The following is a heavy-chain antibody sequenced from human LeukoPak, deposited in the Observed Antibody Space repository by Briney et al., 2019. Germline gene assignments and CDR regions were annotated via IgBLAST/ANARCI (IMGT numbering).Heavy chain of an antibody. CDR1: GYTFTSYY. D-gene: IGHD3-3*01. Sequence: ASVKVSCKASGYTFTSYYMHWVRQAPGQGLEWMGIINPSGGSTSYAQKFQGRVTMTRDTSTSTVYMELSSLRSEDTAVYYCARDRSSDFWSGYYYPPYYYGMDVWGQGTTVTVYS. CDR3: ARDRSSDFWSGYYYPPYYYGMDV. J-gene: IGHJ6*02. CDR2: INPSGGST. V-gene: IGHV1-46*01.